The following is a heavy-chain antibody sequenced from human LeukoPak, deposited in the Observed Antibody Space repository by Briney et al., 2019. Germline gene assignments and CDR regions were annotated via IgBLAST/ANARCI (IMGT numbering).Heavy chain of an antibody. J-gene: IGHJ4*02. D-gene: IGHD3-3*01. CDR3: ARDQYDTWSRRGNFDS. V-gene: IGHV3-7*03. Sequence: GGSLRLSCVASGFTFGKYWMSWVRQAPGKGLEWVANIKLDGSEKNYVDSVKGQFTISRDNTKNSLYLQMNSLRAEDTAVFYCARDQYDTWSRRGNFDSWGQGTLVIVSS. CDR1: GFTFGKYW. CDR2: IKLDGSEK.